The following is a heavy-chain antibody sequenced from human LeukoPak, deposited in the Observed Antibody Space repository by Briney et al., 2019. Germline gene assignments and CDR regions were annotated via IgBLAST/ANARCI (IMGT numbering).Heavy chain of an antibody. Sequence: SETLSLTCTVSGCSISSDYWSWIRQPPGKGLEWIGYISYSGSTNYNPSLKSRVTISIDTSKNQFSLKLRSVTAADTAIYYCARQGYDILTGYTDAFHLWGQGTMVTVSS. CDR2: ISYSGST. J-gene: IGHJ3*01. CDR1: GCSISSDY. D-gene: IGHD3-9*01. V-gene: IGHV4-59*08. CDR3: ARQGYDILTGYTDAFHL.